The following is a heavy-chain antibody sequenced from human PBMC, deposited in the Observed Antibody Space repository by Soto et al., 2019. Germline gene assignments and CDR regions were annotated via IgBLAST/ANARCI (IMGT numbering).Heavy chain of an antibody. J-gene: IGHJ4*02. CDR2: IYSGGST. V-gene: IGHV3-53*02. D-gene: IGHD3-3*01. CDR3: ARGVGSNYDFWSGYLYYFDY. Sequence: EVQLVETGGGLIQPGGSLRLSCAASGFTVSSNYMSWVRQAPGKGLEWVSVIYSGGSTYYADSVKGRFTISRDNSKNTLYLQMNSLRAEDTAVYYCARGVGSNYDFWSGYLYYFDYWGQGTLVTVSS. CDR1: GFTVSSNY.